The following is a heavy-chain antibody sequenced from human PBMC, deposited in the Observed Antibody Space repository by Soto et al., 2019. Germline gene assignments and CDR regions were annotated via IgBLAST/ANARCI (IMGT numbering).Heavy chain of an antibody. V-gene: IGHV3-48*02. J-gene: IGHJ4*02. CDR1: AFTFSSYS. CDR3: ARDWGGDQWFGELLQLGTFDY. Sequence: EVQLVESGGALVQPGGSLRLSCAASAFTFSSYSMNWVRQAPGKGLEWVSYISSSSSTIYYSDFVKGRFTISRDNAKNTLYLLMNSLRDEDTAVYYCARDWGGDQWFGELLQLGTFDYWGQGTLVTVSS. CDR2: ISSSSSTI. D-gene: IGHD3-10*01.